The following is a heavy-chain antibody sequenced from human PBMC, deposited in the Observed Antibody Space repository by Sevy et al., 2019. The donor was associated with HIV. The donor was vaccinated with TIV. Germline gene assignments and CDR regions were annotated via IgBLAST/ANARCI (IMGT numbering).Heavy chain of an antibody. CDR1: GFTFSKYS. Sequence: GGYLRLSCAASGFTFSKYSMSWVRQPPGKGLEWVSTLSFGCGEINYADSVKGRFTISRDNSKSSVYLQMNNLRPESMAVYYSAREGCTKPHDYWGQGTLVTVSS. J-gene: IGHJ4*02. CDR3: AREGCTKPHDY. CDR2: LSFGCGEI. D-gene: IGHD2-8*01. V-gene: IGHV3-23*01.